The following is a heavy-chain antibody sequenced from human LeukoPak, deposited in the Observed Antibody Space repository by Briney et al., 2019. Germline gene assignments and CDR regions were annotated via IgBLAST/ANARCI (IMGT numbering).Heavy chain of an antibody. J-gene: IGHJ5*02. CDR3: ASSAYSSSPS. CDR2: INQDGSEK. D-gene: IGHD6-6*01. CDR1: GFTFSTYW. V-gene: IGHV3-7*01. Sequence: GGSLRLSCAASGFTFSTYWMIWVRQAPGRGLEWVANINQDGSEKYYVGSVAGRFTISRDNAKNSLYLQMNSLRGEDSALYYCASSAYSSSPSWGQGTLVTVSS.